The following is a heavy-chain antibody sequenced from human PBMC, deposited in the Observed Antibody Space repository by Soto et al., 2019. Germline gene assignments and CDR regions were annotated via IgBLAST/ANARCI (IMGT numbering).Heavy chain of an antibody. J-gene: IGHJ6*02. CDR3: ARDPAQLADSPYYYYYGMDV. CDR2: INPSGGST. CDR1: GYTFTSYY. D-gene: IGHD6-13*01. V-gene: IGHV1-46*01. Sequence: ASVKVSCKASGYTFTSYYMHWVRQAPGQGLEWMGIINPSGGSTSYAQKFQGRVTMTRDTSTSTVYMELSSLRSEDTAVYYCARDPAQLADSPYYYYYGMDVWGQGTTVTVSS.